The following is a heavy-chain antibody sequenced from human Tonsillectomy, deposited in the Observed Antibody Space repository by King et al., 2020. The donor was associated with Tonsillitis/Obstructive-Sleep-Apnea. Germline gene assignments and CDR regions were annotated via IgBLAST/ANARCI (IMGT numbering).Heavy chain of an antibody. CDR2: INPNSGGT. V-gene: IGHV1-2*02. CDR3: AREKRFLEWLLKGYAFDI. D-gene: IGHD3-3*01. CDR1: GYIFIGYY. J-gene: IGHJ3*02. Sequence: VQLVQSGAEVEKPGASVKVSCKASGYIFIGYYIHWVRQAPGQGLEWMGWINPNSGGTNYAQKFQDRVTMTRDTSISTAYMELSGLRSDDTAVYYCAREKRFLEWLLKGYAFDIWGQGTMVTVSS.